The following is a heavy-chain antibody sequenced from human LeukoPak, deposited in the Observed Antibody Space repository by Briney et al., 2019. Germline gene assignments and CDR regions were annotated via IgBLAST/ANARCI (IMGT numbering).Heavy chain of an antibody. CDR3: ATTTIRLGY. CDR2: IYYSGST. CDR1: GVSISSSSYY. D-gene: IGHD1-26*01. Sequence: SETLSLTCTVSGVSISSSSYYWGWLRQPPGKGLEWIGSIYYSGSTYYNPSLKSRVTISVDTSKNQFSLKLSSVTAADTAVYYCATTTIRLGYWGQGTLVTVSS. J-gene: IGHJ4*02. V-gene: IGHV4-39*07.